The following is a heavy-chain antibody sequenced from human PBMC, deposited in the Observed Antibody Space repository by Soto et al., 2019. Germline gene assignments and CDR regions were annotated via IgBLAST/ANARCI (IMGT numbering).Heavy chain of an antibody. CDR1: GFTFDDYA. CDR2: ISWNSGSL. V-gene: IGHV3-9*01. D-gene: IGHD1-1*01. CDR3: ATSHYDTTGNFDAFEI. J-gene: IGHJ3*02. Sequence: EVQLVESGGGLVQPGRSLRLSCAASGFTFDDYAMHWVRQAPGTGLEWVSGISWNSGSLDYTDSMQGRFTISRDNAKNSLYLQMNSLRPEDTAFDYCATSHYDTTGNFDAFEIWGQGTIVTVSS.